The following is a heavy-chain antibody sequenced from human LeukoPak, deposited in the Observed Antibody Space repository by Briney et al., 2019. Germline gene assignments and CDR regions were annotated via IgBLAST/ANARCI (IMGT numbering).Heavy chain of an antibody. J-gene: IGHJ5*02. D-gene: IGHD1-26*01. CDR1: GGTFSSYA. CDR2: INPSGGST. V-gene: IGHV1-46*01. Sequence: ASVKVSCKASGGTFSSYAISWVRQAPGQGLEWMGKINPSGGSTSYSQKFQGRVTMTRDTSISTAYMELSRLRSDDTAVYYCARGNRELASDWFDPWGQGTLVTVSS. CDR3: ARGNRELASDWFDP.